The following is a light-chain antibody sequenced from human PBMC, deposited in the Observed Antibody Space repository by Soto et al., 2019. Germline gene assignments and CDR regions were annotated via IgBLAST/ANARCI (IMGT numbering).Light chain of an antibody. CDR1: SSNIGTNA. V-gene: IGLV1-36*01. CDR2: YDD. CDR3: AAWDDSLNGVV. J-gene: IGLJ2*01. Sequence: QAVVTQPPSVSEAPRQRVTIPCSGSSSNIGTNAVSWYQQLPGKAPKLLIYYDDLLSSGVSDRFSGSKSATSASLAISGLQSEDEADYYCAAWDDSLNGVVFGGGTKLTVL.